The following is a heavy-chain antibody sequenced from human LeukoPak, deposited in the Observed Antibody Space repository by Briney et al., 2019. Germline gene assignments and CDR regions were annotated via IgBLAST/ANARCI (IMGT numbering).Heavy chain of an antibody. D-gene: IGHD3-22*01. CDR3: ARVRFSRYYYDSPHAFDI. Sequence: PGGSLRLSCAASGFTFSSYSMNWVRQAPGKGLEWVSSISSSSSYIYYADSVKGRFTISRDNAKNSLYLQMNSLRAEDTAVYYCARVRFSRYYYDSPHAFDIWGQGTMVTVSS. V-gene: IGHV3-21*01. J-gene: IGHJ3*02. CDR1: GFTFSSYS. CDR2: ISSSSSYI.